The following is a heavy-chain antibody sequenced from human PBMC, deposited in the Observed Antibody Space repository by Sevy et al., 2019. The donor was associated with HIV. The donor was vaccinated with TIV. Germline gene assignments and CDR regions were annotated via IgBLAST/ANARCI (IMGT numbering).Heavy chain of an antibody. D-gene: IGHD2-2*01. V-gene: IGHV3-48*02. CDR3: AREGLESMRYQLLAYYYYGMDV. CDR2: ISSSSSTI. J-gene: IGHJ6*02. Sequence: GGSLRLSCAASGFTFSSYSMNWVRQAPGKGLEWVSYISSSSSTIYYADSVKGRFTISRDNAKNSLYLQMNSLRDEDTAVYYCAREGLESMRYQLLAYYYYGMDVWGQGTTVTVSS. CDR1: GFTFSSYS.